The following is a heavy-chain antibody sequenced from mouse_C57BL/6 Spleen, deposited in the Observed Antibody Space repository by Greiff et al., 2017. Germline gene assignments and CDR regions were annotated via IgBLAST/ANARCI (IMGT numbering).Heavy chain of an antibody. J-gene: IGHJ2*01. V-gene: IGHV1-15*01. CDR1: GYTFTDYE. Sequence: VQLQQSGAELVRPGASVTLSCKASGYTFTDYEMHWVKQTPVHGLEWIVAIDPDTGGTAYNQKFKGKAILTADKSSSTAYMELRSLTSEDSAVYYCTKLLLDYWGQGTTLTVSS. CDR3: TKLLLDY. D-gene: IGHD1-1*01. CDR2: IDPDTGGT.